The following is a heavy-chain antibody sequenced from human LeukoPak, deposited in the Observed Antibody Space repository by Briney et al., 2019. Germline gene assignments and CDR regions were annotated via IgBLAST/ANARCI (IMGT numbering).Heavy chain of an antibody. Sequence: SETLSLTCAVYGGSFSSYYWSWIRQPPGKGLEWIGYIYYSGSTNYNPSLKSRVTISVDTSKNQFSLKLSSVTAADTAVYYCARDGGRGYYGSGKIAFDIWGQGTMVTVSS. CDR1: GGSFSSYY. J-gene: IGHJ3*02. V-gene: IGHV4-59*01. D-gene: IGHD3-10*01. CDR2: IYYSGST. CDR3: ARDGGRGYYGSGKIAFDI.